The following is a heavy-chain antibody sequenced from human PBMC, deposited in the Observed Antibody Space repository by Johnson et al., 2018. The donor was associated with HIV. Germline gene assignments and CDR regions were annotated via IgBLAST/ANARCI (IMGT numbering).Heavy chain of an antibody. CDR1: RFTFSAYP. Sequence: VQLVESGGGLVQPGGPLRLSCAASRFTFSAYPMHWVRQAPGKGLEYVSAISSNGGKTYYADSVKGRFTIARDNSKNTLYLQMGSLRAEDTAVYYCAKDRRDVYTSRGAFDIWGQGTLVTVSS. V-gene: IGHV3-64*07. D-gene: IGHD5-24*01. CDR2: ISSNGGKT. CDR3: AKDRRDVYTSRGAFDI. J-gene: IGHJ3*02.